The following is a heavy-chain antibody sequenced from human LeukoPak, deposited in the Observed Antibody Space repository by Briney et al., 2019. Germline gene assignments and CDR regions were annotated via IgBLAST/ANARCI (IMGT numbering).Heavy chain of an antibody. Sequence: GASVKVSCKASGYTFTGYYIHWVRQAPGQGLELMGWINPNNGGTNYAQKFQGRVTMTRDTSISTAYVELSRLRSDDTAVYYCARLGADCSDGTCYSDLKFDYWGQGTLVTVSS. J-gene: IGHJ4*02. V-gene: IGHV1-2*02. CDR1: GYTFTGYY. D-gene: IGHD2-15*01. CDR3: ARLGADCSDGTCYSDLKFDY. CDR2: INPNNGGT.